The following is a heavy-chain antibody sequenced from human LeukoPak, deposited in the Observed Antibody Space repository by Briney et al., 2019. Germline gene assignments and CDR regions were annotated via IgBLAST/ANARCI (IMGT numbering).Heavy chain of an antibody. CDR3: AKEGQTTVTRCGIDV. J-gene: IGHJ6*02. D-gene: IGHD4-17*01. Sequence: GGSLRLSCAASGFTFSSYAMSWVRQAPGKGLEWVSAISGRGGSTYYADSVKGRFTISRDNAKNSLYLQMNSLKAENTALYYGAKEGQTTVTRCGIDVWGQGTTVTVSS. CDR1: GFTFSSYA. V-gene: IGHV3-23*01. CDR2: ISGRGGST.